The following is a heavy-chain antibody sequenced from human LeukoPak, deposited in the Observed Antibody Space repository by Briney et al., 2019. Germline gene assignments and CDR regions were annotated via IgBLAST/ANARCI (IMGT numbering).Heavy chain of an antibody. CDR3: ARGRGYYYDSSGYYSEAYFDY. CDR2: ISYDGSNK. V-gene: IGHV3-30*03. D-gene: IGHD3-22*01. CDR1: GFTFSSYG. Sequence: GGSLRLSCAASGFTFSSYGMHWVRQAPGKGLEWVAVISYDGSNKYYADSVKGRFTISRDNSKNTLYLQMNSLRAEDTAVYYCARGRGYYYDSSGYYSEAYFDYWGQGTLVTVSS. J-gene: IGHJ4*02.